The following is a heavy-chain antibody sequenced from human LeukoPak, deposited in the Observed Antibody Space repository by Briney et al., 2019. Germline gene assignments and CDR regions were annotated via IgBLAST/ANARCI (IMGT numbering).Heavy chain of an antibody. D-gene: IGHD6-19*01. Sequence: SVKVSFKASGFTFTSSAVQWVRQARGQRLEWIGWIVVGSGNTNYAQKFQERVTITRDMSTRTAYMEVSSLRSEDTAVYYCAALSFSSGWYVPDDYWGQGTLVTVSS. V-gene: IGHV1-58*01. J-gene: IGHJ4*02. CDR3: AALSFSSGWYVPDDY. CDR2: IVVGSGNT. CDR1: GFTFTSSA.